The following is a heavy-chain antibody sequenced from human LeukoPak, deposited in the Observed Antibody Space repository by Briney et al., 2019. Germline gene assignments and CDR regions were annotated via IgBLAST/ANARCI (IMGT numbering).Heavy chain of an antibody. CDR1: GGSISSHY. CDR3: ARGSRNFDY. Sequence: KPSGTLSLTCTVSGGSISSHYWSWIRQPPGKGLEWIGYIYYSGSTNYNPSLKSRVTISVDTSKNQFSLKLSSVTAADTAVYYCARGSRNFDYWGQGTLVTVSS. V-gene: IGHV4-59*11. J-gene: IGHJ4*02. CDR2: IYYSGST.